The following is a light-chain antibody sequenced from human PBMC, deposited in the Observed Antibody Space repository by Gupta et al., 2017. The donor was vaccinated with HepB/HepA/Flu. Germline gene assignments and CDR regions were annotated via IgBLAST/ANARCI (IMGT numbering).Light chain of an antibody. J-gene: IGKJ2*01. CDR3: QEGDILPYA. CDR1: HSISAY. Sequence: IQMTQSPSSLSASVGDRVTITGRASHSISAYVNWYQQKPGRAPRLLIYGATNLQTGAPSRCRGWGARTVSTITIRRVKAEAAGSFYWQEGDILPYAFGRGTKVEI. CDR2: GAT. V-gene: IGKV1-39*01.